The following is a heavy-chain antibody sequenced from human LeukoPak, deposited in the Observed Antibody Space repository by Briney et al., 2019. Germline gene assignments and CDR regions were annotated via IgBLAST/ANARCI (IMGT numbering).Heavy chain of an antibody. CDR1: GFTFSSYG. J-gene: IGHJ4*02. CDR2: ISGSGGST. CDR3: AKEALTYYYGSGSHEIPY. Sequence: GGSLGLSCAASGFTFSSYGMSWVRQAPGKGLEWVSAISGSGGSTYYADSVKGRFTISRDNSKNTLYLQMNSLRAEDTAVYYCAKEALTYYYGSGSHEIPYWGQGTLVTVSS. V-gene: IGHV3-23*01. D-gene: IGHD3-10*01.